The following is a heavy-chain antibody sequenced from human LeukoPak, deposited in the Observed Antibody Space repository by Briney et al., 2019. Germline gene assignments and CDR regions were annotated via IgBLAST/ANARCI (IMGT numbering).Heavy chain of an antibody. J-gene: IGHJ3*02. CDR1: GYSFTNYY. CDR2: INPGGTT. D-gene: IGHD3-10*01. CDR3: ARGDFTTMVRGVIITLDAFDI. V-gene: IGHV1-46*01. Sequence: ASVKVSCKASGYSFTNYYLHWVRQAPGQGFEWMGIINPGGTTTYAQKFQGRVTMTRDTSTSTVYMELSSLRSEDTAVYYCARGDFTTMVRGVIITLDAFDIWGQGTMVTVSS.